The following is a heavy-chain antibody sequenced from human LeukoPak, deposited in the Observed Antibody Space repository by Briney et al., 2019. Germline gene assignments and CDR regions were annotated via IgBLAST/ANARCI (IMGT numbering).Heavy chain of an antibody. CDR1: GFTFNIYA. D-gene: IGHD6-19*01. CDR3: AKTTAGNSSGRNPGWPVDY. Sequence: PGGSLRLSCAASGFTFNIYAMTWVRQAPGKGLEWVSHISGSGGITYYADSVKGRFTTFRGNSKNTLYLQMNSLRAEDTAVYYCAKTTAGNSSGRNPGWPVDYWGQGTLVTVSS. CDR2: ISGSGGIT. V-gene: IGHV3-23*01. J-gene: IGHJ4*02.